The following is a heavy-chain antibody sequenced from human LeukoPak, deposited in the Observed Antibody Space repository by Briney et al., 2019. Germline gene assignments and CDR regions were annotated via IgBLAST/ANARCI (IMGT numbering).Heavy chain of an antibody. CDR2: ISSDSYYI. CDR1: GFTFSRSA. CDR3: ARDRGGGSLDY. J-gene: IGHJ4*02. V-gene: IGHV3-21*01. D-gene: IGHD3-16*01. Sequence: TGGSLRLSCATSGFTFSRSAMNWVRQAPGRGLEWVSSISSDSYYIYYGDSLKGRFTISRDNAKNSLFLQMNSLRSEDTAVYYCARDRGGGSLDYWGQGALVTVSS.